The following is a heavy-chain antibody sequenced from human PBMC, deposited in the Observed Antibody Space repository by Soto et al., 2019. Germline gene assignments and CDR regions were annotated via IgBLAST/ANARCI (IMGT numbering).Heavy chain of an antibody. D-gene: IGHD3-22*01. J-gene: IGHJ6*02. CDR2: INAGNGNT. Sequence: ASVKVSCKASGYTFTSYAMHWVRQAPGQRLEWIGWINAGNGNTKYSQKFQGRVTITRDTSASTAYMELSSLRSEDTAVYYCARDYYDRHYYYYYGMDVWGQGTTVTVSS. CDR3: ARDYYDRHYYYYYGMDV. CDR1: GYTFTSYA. V-gene: IGHV1-3*01.